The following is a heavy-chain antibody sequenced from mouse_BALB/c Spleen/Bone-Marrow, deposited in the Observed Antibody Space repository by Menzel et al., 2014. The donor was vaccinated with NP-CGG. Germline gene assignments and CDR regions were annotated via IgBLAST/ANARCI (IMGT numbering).Heavy chain of an antibody. CDR2: IYPGSGST. V-gene: IGHV1S22*01. CDR1: GYTFTCYW. CDR3: TPRLRY. J-gene: IGHJ2*01. Sequence: LQQSGSELVRPGASVKLSCKASGYTFTCYWMHWVKQRPGQGLEWIGNIYPGSGSTNYGEKFKSKATLTVDTSSSTAYMQLSSLTSEDSAVYYCTPRLRYWGQGTTLTVSS. D-gene: IGHD1-2*01.